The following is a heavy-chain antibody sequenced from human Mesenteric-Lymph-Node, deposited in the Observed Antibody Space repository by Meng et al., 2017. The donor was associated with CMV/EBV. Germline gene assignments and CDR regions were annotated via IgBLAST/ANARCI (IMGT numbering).Heavy chain of an antibody. D-gene: IGHD3-22*01. Sequence: SYGIIWVRQAPGRGLEWMGWIRGYNGDTNYARELQGRVTMTTDTSTSTAYMELRSLRSDDTAVYYCARHLYYYDSGAYYSLNWFDPWGQGTLVTVSS. CDR2: IRGYNGDT. J-gene: IGHJ5*02. CDR1: SYG. V-gene: IGHV1-18*01. CDR3: ARHLYYYDSGAYYSLNWFDP.